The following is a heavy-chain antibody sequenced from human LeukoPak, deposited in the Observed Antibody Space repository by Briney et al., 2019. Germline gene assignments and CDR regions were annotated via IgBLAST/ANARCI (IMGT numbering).Heavy chain of an antibody. CDR2: IYYSGST. D-gene: IGHD3-10*01. Sequence: SETLSLTCTVSGGSISSYYWSWIRQPPGKGLEWIGYIYYSGSTNYNPSLKSRVTISVDTSKNQFSLKLSSVTAADTAVYYCARDDGSGYNWFDPWGQGTLVTVSS. CDR1: GGSISSYY. CDR3: ARDDGSGYNWFDP. J-gene: IGHJ5*02. V-gene: IGHV4-59*01.